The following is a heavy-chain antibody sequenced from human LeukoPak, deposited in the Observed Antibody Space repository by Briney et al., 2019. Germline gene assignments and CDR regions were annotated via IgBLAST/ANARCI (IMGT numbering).Heavy chain of an antibody. CDR1: GYTFTGYY. CDR2: INPSSGDT. V-gene: IGHV1-2*02. D-gene: IGHD3-16*01. Sequence: ASVKASCKASGYTFTGYYMHWVRQAPGQGLEWMGWINPSSGDTDYAQKFQGRVTMTRDTSISTAYMDLGSLRSEDTAVYYCATADYRDALDIWGQGTMVTVSS. CDR3: ATADYRDALDI. J-gene: IGHJ3*02.